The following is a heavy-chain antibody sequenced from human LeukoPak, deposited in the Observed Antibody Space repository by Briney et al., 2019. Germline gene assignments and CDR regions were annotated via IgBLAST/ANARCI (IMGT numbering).Heavy chain of an antibody. CDR3: TRGVPAVASFGY. J-gene: IGHJ4*02. V-gene: IGHV4-39*02. CDR2: IYYTGST. D-gene: IGHD6-19*01. Sequence: SETLSPTCTVSGGSISRSTYYWGWIRQPPGKGLEWIGSIYYTGSTYYNPSLKSRVTISVDTSKNHISLKLTSVTAADTAVYYCTRGVPAVASFGYWGQGTLVTVSS. CDR1: GGSISRSTYY.